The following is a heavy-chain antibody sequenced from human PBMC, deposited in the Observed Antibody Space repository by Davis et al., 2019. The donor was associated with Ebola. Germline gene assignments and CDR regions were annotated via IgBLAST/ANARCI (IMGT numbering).Heavy chain of an antibody. Sequence: SLKIPCATSGFTFGDYAMHWVRQGPGKGLEWVSGLNWNSDRIGYADSVKGRFTITRDNAKNSLYLQMNSLRAEDTAVYYCARSLAAAGMPPQEYWGQGTLVTVSS. D-gene: IGHD6-13*01. J-gene: IGHJ4*02. V-gene: IGHV3-9*01. CDR2: LNWNSDRI. CDR1: GFTFGDYA. CDR3: ARSLAAAGMPPQEY.